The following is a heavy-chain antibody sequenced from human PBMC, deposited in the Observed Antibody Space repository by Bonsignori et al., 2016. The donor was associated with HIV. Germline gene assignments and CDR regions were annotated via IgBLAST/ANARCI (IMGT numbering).Heavy chain of an antibody. CDR1: GGSVTTASYY. V-gene: IGHV4-39*07. CDR2: IYYSGTS. CDR3: VRSFETSGFYPYWFPHF. D-gene: IGHD2-2*01. J-gene: IGHJ4*02. Sequence: QLQLQESGPGLVKPSDILSLTCSVSGGSVTTASYYWGWIRQPPGKGLEWIGHIYYSGTSHYNPSLESRLTLSIDTPKNQFSLKLRSVTAADTAVYFCVRSFETSGFYPYWFPHFWGQGRLVTVSS.